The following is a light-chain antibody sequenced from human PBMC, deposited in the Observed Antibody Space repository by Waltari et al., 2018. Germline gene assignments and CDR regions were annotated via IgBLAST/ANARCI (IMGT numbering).Light chain of an antibody. CDR2: YTS. CDR1: QNVGNY. J-gene: IGKJ4*01. Sequence: EIVLTQSPATLSLSPGEGATLSCRASQNVGNYLAWYQQKPGQAPRLLIYYTSNRATGIPARFSGSGSGTDFTLTISGLEPEDFAVYYCQHRSNWPLNFGGGTKVEIK. CDR3: QHRSNWPLN. V-gene: IGKV3-11*01.